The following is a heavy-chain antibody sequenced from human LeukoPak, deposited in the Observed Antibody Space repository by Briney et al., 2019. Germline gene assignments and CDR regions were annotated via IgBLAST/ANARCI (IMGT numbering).Heavy chain of an antibody. D-gene: IGHD3-16*02. Sequence: SVKVSCKASGGTFSSYAISWVRQAPGQGLEWMGGIIPIFGTANYAQKFQGRVAITADESTSTAYMELSSLRSEDTAVYYCASPPPYDYVWGSYHYYYYMDVWGKGTTVTVSS. V-gene: IGHV1-69*13. CDR1: GGTFSSYA. J-gene: IGHJ6*03. CDR3: ASPPPYDYVWGSYHYYYYMDV. CDR2: IIPIFGTA.